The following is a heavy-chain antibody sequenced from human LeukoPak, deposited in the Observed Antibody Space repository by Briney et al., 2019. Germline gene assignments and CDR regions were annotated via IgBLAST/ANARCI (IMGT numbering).Heavy chain of an antibody. V-gene: IGHV3-74*01. CDR1: GFTFRNYW. Sequence: QTGGSLRLSCAASGFTFRNYWMHWVRQAPGKGLVWVSRINIDGSTRYADSVEGRFTISRDNARNTLYLQMNSLRAEDTAVYYCARAGGSGWFDPWGQGTLVTVSS. J-gene: IGHJ5*02. CDR3: ARAGGSGWFDP. D-gene: IGHD3-10*01. CDR2: INIDGST.